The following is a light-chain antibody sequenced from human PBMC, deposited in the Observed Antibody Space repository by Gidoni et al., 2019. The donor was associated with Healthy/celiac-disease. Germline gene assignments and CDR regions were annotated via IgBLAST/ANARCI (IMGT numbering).Light chain of an antibody. V-gene: IGLV3-1*01. CDR2: QDS. CDR3: QAWDSSTGV. Sequence: SYELTQPPSVSVSPGQTASINCSGDKLGDKYACWYQQKPGQSPVLVIYQDSKRPSGIPGRFSGSNSGNTATLTISGTQAIDEADYYCQAWDSSTGVFGTGTKVTVL. J-gene: IGLJ1*01. CDR1: KLGDKY.